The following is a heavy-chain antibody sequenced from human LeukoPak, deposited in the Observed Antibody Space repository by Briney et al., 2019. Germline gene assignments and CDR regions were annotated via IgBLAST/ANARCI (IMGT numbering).Heavy chain of an antibody. D-gene: IGHD6-13*01. Sequence: PGGSLRLSCAASGFTFSSYGMHWVRQAPGKGLEWVAVIWYDGSNKYYADSVKGRFTISRGNSKNTLYLQMNSLRAEDTAVYYCARDSVAAAGLYYFDYWGQGTLVTVSS. V-gene: IGHV3-33*01. CDR1: GFTFSSYG. CDR2: IWYDGSNK. CDR3: ARDSVAAAGLYYFDY. J-gene: IGHJ4*02.